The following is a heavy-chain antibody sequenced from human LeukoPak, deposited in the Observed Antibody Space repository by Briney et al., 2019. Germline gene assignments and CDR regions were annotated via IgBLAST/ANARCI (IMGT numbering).Heavy chain of an antibody. CDR2: IGTAGDT. CDR1: GFTFSSYD. D-gene: IGHD3-10*01. CDR3: ARSYGSGSYSYGMDV. Sequence: LSGGSLRLSCAASGFTFSSYDMHWVRQATGKGLEWVSAIGTAGDTYYPGSVKGRFTISRENAKNSLYLQMNSLRAGDTAVYYCARSYGSGSYSYGMDVWGQGTTVTVSS. V-gene: IGHV3-13*01. J-gene: IGHJ6*02.